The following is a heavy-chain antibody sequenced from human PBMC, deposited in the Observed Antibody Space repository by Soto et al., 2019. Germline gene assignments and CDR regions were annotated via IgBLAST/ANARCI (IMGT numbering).Heavy chain of an antibody. CDR2: ISSSSSYI. D-gene: IGHD6-6*01. Sequence: PGGSLRLSCAASGFTFSSYSMNWVRQAPGKGLEWVSSISSSSSYIYYADSVKGRFTISRDNAKNSLYLQMNSLRAEDTAVYYCARDSARGIAAHGMDVWGQGTTVTVSS. J-gene: IGHJ6*02. CDR3: ARDSARGIAAHGMDV. V-gene: IGHV3-21*01. CDR1: GFTFSSYS.